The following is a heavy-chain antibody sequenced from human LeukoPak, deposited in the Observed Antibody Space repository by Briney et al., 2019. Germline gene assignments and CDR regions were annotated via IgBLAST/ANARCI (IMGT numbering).Heavy chain of an antibody. CDR2: INPNSGGT. V-gene: IGHV1-2*02. D-gene: IGHD6-13*01. CDR3: ASVVAAAGTKYFQH. Sequence: ASVKVSCKTSGYTFTGYYMHWVRQAPGQGLEWMGWINPNSGGTNYAQKFQGRVTITRDTSISTAYMELSRLRSDDTAVYYCASVVAAAGTKYFQHRGQGTLVTVSS. J-gene: IGHJ1*01. CDR1: GYTFTGYY.